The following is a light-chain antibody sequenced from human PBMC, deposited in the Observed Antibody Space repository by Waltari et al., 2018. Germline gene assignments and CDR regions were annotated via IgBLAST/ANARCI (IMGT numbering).Light chain of an antibody. CDR3: LQDYNYPYT. CDR2: AAS. V-gene: IGKV1-6*01. J-gene: IGKJ2*01. Sequence: AIRMTQSPSSLSASVGDRVTITCRASQGIRNDLGWYQQKPGKAPKLLIYAASSLQSGVPPRFSGSGTGTIFTLTISSLQPEDFATYYCLQDYNYPYTFGQGTKLEI. CDR1: QGIRND.